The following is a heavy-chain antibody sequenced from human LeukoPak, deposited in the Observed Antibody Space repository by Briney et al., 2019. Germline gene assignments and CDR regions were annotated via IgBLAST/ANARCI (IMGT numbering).Heavy chain of an antibody. J-gene: IGHJ6*02. CDR1: GYTFTSYD. D-gene: IGHD6-6*01. CDR2: MNPDSGNT. V-gene: IGHV1-8*01. Sequence: ASVKVSCKASGYTFTSYDINWVRQATGQVLEWMGWMNPDSGNTGYAQQFQGRVTMTRNTSINTAYMELSSLRSEDTAVYYCATAGSSSSYGMDVWGQGTAVTVSS. CDR3: ATAGSSSSYGMDV.